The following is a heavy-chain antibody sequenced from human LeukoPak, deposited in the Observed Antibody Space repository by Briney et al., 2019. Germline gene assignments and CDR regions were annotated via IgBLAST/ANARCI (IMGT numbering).Heavy chain of an antibody. CDR1: GGSISGFH. Sequence: SETLSLTCAVSGGSISGFHWSWIRQSPGKGLESIGYIYSTGNSFYNPSLNSRVTMSVDTSKNRFSLRLTSVTAAHTAIYYCTRHTRHIYDDSKLWPGASDIWGQGTTVTVSS. CDR3: TRHTRHIYDDSKLWPGASDI. V-gene: IGHV4-59*08. CDR2: IYSTGNS. D-gene: IGHD2-21*01. J-gene: IGHJ3*02.